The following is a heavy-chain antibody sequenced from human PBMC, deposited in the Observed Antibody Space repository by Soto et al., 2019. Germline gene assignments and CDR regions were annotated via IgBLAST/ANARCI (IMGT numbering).Heavy chain of an antibody. CDR2: IIPFFGTA. CDR1: GGTFSTFG. CDR3: ARTAPMDAGDKYYYEF. J-gene: IGHJ4*02. Sequence: ASVKVSCKTSGGTFSTFGISWVRQAPGQGLEWMGGIIPFFGTAEYSQKFEDRITITADESTNTVYMDLRSLTSEDTAIYYCARTAPMDAGDKYYYEFWGRGALVTVSS. D-gene: IGHD3-22*01. V-gene: IGHV1-69*13.